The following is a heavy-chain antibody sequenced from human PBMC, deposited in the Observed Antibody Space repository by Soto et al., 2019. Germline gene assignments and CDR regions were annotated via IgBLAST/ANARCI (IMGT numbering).Heavy chain of an antibody. J-gene: IGHJ3*02. D-gene: IGHD4-17*01. CDR1: GYTFTSYG. V-gene: IGHV1-18*01. CDR3: ATYEYGDYAFDI. CDR2: ISAYNGNT. Sequence: ASVKVSCKASGYTFTSYGISWVRQAPGQGLEWMGWISAYNGNTNYAQKLQGRVTMTTDASTSTAYMELRSLRSEDTAVYYCATYEYGDYAFDIWGQGTMVTVSS.